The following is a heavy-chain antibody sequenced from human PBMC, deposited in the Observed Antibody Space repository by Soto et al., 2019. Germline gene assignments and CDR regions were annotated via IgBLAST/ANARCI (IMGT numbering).Heavy chain of an antibody. J-gene: IGHJ4*02. V-gene: IGHV1-18*01. CDR2: ISAYNGNT. D-gene: IGHD4-4*01. Sequence: GASVKVSCKASGYTFTSFGISWVRQAPGQGLEWMGWISAYNGNTNYAQKLQGRVTMTTDTSTSTAYMELRSLRSDDTAVYYCARRGPYDYSNNKHFDYWGQGTLVTVSS. CDR1: GYTFTSFG. CDR3: ARRGPYDYSNNKHFDY.